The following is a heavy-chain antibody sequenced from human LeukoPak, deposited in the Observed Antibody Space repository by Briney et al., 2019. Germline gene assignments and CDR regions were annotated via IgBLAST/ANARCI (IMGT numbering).Heavy chain of an antibody. J-gene: IGHJ4*02. CDR3: ARGQGSGSSWAFDY. CDR1: GDSIRRYS. D-gene: IGHD1-26*01. Sequence: SETLSLTCSVSGDSIRRYSWSWIRQPPGKGLEWIGYIHYSESTTYNPSLKSRVTISADPSKHQLSLSLSSVTAADTAVYYCARGQGSGSSWAFDYWGQGTLVTVSS. CDR2: IHYSEST. V-gene: IGHV4-59*01.